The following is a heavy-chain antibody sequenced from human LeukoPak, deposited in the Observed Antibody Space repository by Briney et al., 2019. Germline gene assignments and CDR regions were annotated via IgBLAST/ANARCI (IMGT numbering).Heavy chain of an antibody. CDR2: ITNSGRST. D-gene: IGHD1-26*01. J-gene: IGHJ4*02. V-gene: IGHV3-11*04. Sequence: PGGSLRLSCEASGFSFSNYLISWIRQAPGKGLEWVSYITNSGRSTNYADAVKGRFTISRDNAKKSVYLEMTDLRAEDTAVYYCAREASGNYHVFDSWGQGTLVTVSS. CDR1: GFSFSNYL. CDR3: AREASGNYHVFDS.